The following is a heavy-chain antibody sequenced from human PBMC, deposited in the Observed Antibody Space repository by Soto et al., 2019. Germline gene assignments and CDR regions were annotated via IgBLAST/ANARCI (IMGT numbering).Heavy chain of an antibody. CDR1: GFTFRSYS. Sequence: GGSLRLSCAASGFTFRSYSMNWVRQAPGKGLDWISYISASTTSIYYADSVQGRFTISRDNAKNSLFLQMNSLRAEDTALYYCAKDILSLSGSYAFAYWGQGTLVTVSS. CDR3: AKDILSLSGSYAFAY. D-gene: IGHD1-26*01. J-gene: IGHJ4*02. CDR2: ISASTTSI. V-gene: IGHV3-48*01.